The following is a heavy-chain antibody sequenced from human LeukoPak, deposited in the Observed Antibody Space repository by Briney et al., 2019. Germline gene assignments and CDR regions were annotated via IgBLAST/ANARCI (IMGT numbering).Heavy chain of an antibody. J-gene: IGHJ6*03. D-gene: IGHD2-15*01. CDR3: ARSSRPCSGGSCYLYSYYYHNMDV. V-gene: IGHV1-2*02. Sequence: ASVKVSCKASGYTFTGYYMHWVRQAPGQGLEWMGWINPNSGGTNYAQKFQGRVTMTRDTYISTAYVELRRLRSDDTAVYYSARSSRPCSGGSCYLYSYYYHNMDVWGKGTTVTISS. CDR1: GYTFTGYY. CDR2: INPNSGGT.